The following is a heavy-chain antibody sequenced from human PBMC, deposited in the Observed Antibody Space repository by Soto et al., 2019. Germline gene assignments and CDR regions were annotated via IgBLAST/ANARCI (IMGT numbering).Heavy chain of an antibody. CDR2: FDPEDGET. CDR1: GYTLTELS. CDR3: ARSTYYDFWSGYYRHYYYYMDV. V-gene: IGHV1-24*01. Sequence: GASVKVSCKVSGYTLTELSMHWVRQAPGKGLEWMGGFDPEDGETIYAQKFQGRVTMTTDTSTSTAYMELRSLRSDDTAVYYCARSTYYDFWSGYYRHYYYYMDVWGKGTTVTVSS. J-gene: IGHJ6*03. D-gene: IGHD3-3*01.